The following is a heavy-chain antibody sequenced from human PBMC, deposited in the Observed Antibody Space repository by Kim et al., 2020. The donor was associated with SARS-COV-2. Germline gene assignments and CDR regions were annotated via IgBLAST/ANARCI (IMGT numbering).Heavy chain of an antibody. Sequence: GGSLRLSCAASGFTFSIYAMSWVRQRPGKRLEWVASITHNGGSGVNTNYADSVKGRFSISRDDSKNMLYLQMSSLRDEDTAVYYCGSIYWGQGTLVLVSS. D-gene: IGHD6-6*01. J-gene: IGHJ4*02. V-gene: IGHV3-23*01. CDR2: ITHNGGSGVNT. CDR3: GSIY. CDR1: GFTFSIYA.